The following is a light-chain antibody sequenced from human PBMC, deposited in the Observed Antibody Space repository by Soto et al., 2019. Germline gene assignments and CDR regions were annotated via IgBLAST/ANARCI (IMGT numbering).Light chain of an antibody. J-gene: IGLJ1*01. CDR1: SSDVGGYNH. CDR2: EVT. CDR3: SSHTASTTRI. V-gene: IGLV2-14*01. Sequence: QSALTQPASVSGSPGRSITISCTGTSSDVGGYNHVSWYQHHPGKAPKRIIYEVTKRPSGVSNRFSGSKSGDTASLTISGLQAEDEADYYCSSHTASTTRIFGTGTKVTVL.